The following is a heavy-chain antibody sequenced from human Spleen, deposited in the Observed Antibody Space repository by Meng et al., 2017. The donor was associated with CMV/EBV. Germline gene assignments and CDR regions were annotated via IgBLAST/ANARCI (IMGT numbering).Heavy chain of an antibody. CDR2: IIHIVGTA. D-gene: IGHD3-3*01. CDR3: ARGGAGGYEFWSGGMSWFDP. J-gene: IGHJ5*02. Sequence: RYASSWVRQAPGKGLEWMGGIIHIVGTANYAKKVQGRVTSTTDESTSTAYMELSRLRSEDTAVYYGARGGAGGYEFWSGGMSWFDPWGQGTLVTVSS. V-gene: IGHV1-69*05. CDR1: RYA.